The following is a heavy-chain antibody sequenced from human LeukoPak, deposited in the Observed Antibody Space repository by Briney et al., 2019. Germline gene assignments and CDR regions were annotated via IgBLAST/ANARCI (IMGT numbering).Heavy chain of an antibody. CDR3: ARLNYGSGSSFDY. D-gene: IGHD3-10*01. CDR1: GGSISSGSYY. Sequence: SQTLSLTCTVSGGSISSGSYYWSWIPQPAGKGLEWIGRIYTSGITNYNPSLKSRVTISVDTSKNQFSLKLSSVAAADTAVYYCARLNYGSGSSFDYWGQGTLVTVSS. CDR2: IYTSGIT. V-gene: IGHV4-61*02. J-gene: IGHJ4*02.